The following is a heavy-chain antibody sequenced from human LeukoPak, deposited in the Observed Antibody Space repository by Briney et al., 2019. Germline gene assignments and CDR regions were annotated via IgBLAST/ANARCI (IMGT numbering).Heavy chain of an antibody. CDR1: GFNLSTYS. CDR3: ARGKGARHYDWLVNDF. CDR2: ITTSHTYI. D-gene: IGHD3-9*01. Sequence: PGGSLRLSCAASGFNLSTYSMHWLRQAPGKGLEGVSSITTSHTYIYYADSVRGRFTISRGNANNSLYLLMNSLTAEDTALYFCARGKGARHYDWLVNDFWGQGTLVTVSS. V-gene: IGHV3-21*01. J-gene: IGHJ4*02.